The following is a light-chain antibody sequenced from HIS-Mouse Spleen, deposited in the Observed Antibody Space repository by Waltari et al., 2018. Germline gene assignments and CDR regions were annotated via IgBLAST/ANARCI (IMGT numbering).Light chain of an antibody. CDR1: SSNIGAGYD. J-gene: IGLJ1*01. CDR3: QSYDSSLSAHYV. CDR2: GNS. V-gene: IGLV1-40*01. Sequence: QSVLTQPPSVSGAPGQRVTISCTGSSSNIGAGYDVHWYQQLPGTAPNLLIYGNSNRPSGVPDRFAGSKSGTSAALASTGLQAEDEADYYCQSYDSSLSAHYVFGTGTKVTVL.